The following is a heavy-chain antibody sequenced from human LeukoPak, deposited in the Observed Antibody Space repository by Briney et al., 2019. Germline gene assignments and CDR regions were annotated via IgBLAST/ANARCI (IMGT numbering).Heavy chain of an antibody. CDR3: ARDRRGTIFGVVTERPYYYYYYYMDV. D-gene: IGHD3-3*01. V-gene: IGHV1-69*05. J-gene: IGHJ6*03. CDR1: GYTFTSYG. CDR2: IIPIFGTA. Sequence: GASVKVSCKASGYTFTSYGISWVRQAPGQGLEWMGRIIPIFGTANYAQKFQGRVTITTDESTSTAYMELSSLRSEDTAVYYCARDRRGTIFGVVTERPYYYYYYYMDVWGKGTTVTVSS.